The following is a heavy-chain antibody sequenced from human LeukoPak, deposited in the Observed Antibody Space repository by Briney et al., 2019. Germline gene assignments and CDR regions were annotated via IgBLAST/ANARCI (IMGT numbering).Heavy chain of an antibody. D-gene: IGHD5-18*01. CDR2: IYPGESGT. J-gene: IGHJ4*02. CDR3: ARQGVYVDTAMVSDY. V-gene: IGHV5-51*01. Sequence: GXSLKISCKGSGYSFTSYWIGWVRRMPGKGVGWRGIIYPGESGTRYSTSFQGQVTISADKSISTAYLQLSSLKASDTAMYYCARQGVYVDTAMVSDYWGQGTLVTVSS. CDR1: GYSFTSYW.